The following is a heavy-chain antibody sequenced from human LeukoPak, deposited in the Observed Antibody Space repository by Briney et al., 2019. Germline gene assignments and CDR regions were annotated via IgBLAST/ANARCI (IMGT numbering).Heavy chain of an antibody. V-gene: IGHV3-49*03. CDR2: IRSKGTGGTT. J-gene: IGHJ4*02. CDR1: GFTFGDYA. CDR3: SRFFDQ. Sequence: GGSLRLSCTASGFTFGDYAMIWFRQAPGKGLEWVGLIRSKGTGGTTEYAAAVKGRFIISRDDSKTIAYLQMNSLKTEDTAMYYCSRFFDQWGQGTLVTVPS.